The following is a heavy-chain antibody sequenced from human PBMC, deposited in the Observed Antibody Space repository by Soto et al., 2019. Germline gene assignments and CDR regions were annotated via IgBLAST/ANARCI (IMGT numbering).Heavy chain of an antibody. J-gene: IGHJ6*02. V-gene: IGHV2-26*01. Sequence: QVTLKESGPVLVKPTETLTLTCTVSGFSLGNGRMGVSWIRQPPGKPLEWLAHFFSDAERSYSASMQSRLTMSMDTSGSQVVLIMTNMDPVDTATYYCARMDGASNYYAMDVWGQGTTVTVSS. CDR1: GFSLGNGRMG. CDR3: ARMDGASNYYAMDV. D-gene: IGHD4-17*01. CDR2: FFSDAER.